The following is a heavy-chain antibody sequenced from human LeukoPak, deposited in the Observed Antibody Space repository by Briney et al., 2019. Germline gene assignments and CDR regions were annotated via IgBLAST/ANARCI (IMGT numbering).Heavy chain of an antibody. J-gene: IGHJ4*02. Sequence: SGTLSLTCTVSGDSLNSLDLWSWVRQPPGKGLEWIGEMYLSGTTHSNPSVKSRVTISIDKSKNQFFLNLSSVTAADTAVYYCAGLVGRYSSGLYYYYFDYWGQGTLVTVSS. V-gene: IGHV4-4*02. D-gene: IGHD3-22*01. CDR1: GDSLNSLDL. CDR2: MYLSGTT. CDR3: AGLVGRYSSGLYYYYFDY.